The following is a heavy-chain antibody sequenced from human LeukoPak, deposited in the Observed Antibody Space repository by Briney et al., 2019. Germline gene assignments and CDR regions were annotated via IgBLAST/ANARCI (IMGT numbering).Heavy chain of an antibody. Sequence: GGSLRLSCAASEFTFSTYAMIWVRQAPGKGLEWVSVISADSDNTYYADSVKGRFTISRDNSKDTLFLQMSSLRAEDTALYYCAKLKYVASTRGEAFDIWGQGTMVTVSS. CDR3: AKLKYVASTRGEAFDI. CDR2: ISADSDNT. CDR1: EFTFSTYA. J-gene: IGHJ3*02. V-gene: IGHV3-23*01. D-gene: IGHD5/OR15-5a*01.